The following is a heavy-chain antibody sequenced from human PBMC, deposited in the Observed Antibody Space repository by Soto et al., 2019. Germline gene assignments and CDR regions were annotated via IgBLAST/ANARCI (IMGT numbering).Heavy chain of an antibody. CDR2: ISAYNGNT. CDR3: ARGRPPVDY. Sequence: QVQLVQYGAEGKKPGASVKVSCKASGYSFTIYYISWLRQAPGQGLEWMGWISAYNGNTNYAQKLQGRVTMNTDTSTSTAYMELRSLSSDDTAVYYCARGRPPVDYWGQGTLVTVAS. CDR1: GYSFTIYY. V-gene: IGHV1-18*01. J-gene: IGHJ4*02.